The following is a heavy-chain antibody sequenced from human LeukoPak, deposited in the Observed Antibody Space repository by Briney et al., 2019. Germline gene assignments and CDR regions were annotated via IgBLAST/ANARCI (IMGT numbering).Heavy chain of an antibody. CDR2: ISGSGGST. CDR3: AKVATYCSGGSCYHVGFDY. Sequence: PGGSLRLSCAASGFTFSSYAMSWVRQAPGKGLEWVSAISGSGGSTYYADSVKGRFTISRDNSKNTLYLQMNSLRAEDTAVYYCAKVATYCSGGSCYHVGFDYWGQGTLVTVSS. D-gene: IGHD2-15*01. V-gene: IGHV3-23*01. CDR1: GFTFSSYA. J-gene: IGHJ4*02.